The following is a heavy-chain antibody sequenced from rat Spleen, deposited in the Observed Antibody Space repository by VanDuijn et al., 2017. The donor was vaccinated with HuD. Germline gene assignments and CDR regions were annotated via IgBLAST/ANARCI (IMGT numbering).Heavy chain of an antibody. D-gene: IGHD1-9*01. J-gene: IGHJ2*01. CDR1: GFIFSNYY. V-gene: IGHV5S10*01. CDR3: ATHRPSYYGYNGHY. CDR2: IIYDGGRT. Sequence: EVQLVESGGGLVQPGRSLKLSCAASGFIFSNYYMAWVRQAPTKGLEWVATIIYDGGRTYYRDSVKGRFAISRDNAKSILYLQMDSLRSEDTATYYCATHRPSYYGYNGHYWGQGVMVTVSS.